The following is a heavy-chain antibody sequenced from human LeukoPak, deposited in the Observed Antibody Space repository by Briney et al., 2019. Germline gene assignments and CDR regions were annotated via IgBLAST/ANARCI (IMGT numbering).Heavy chain of an antibody. Sequence: PGGSLRLSCEASGFSFSRHWMHWIRHPPGKGLVWVARISDGGSYRSHVGSVEGRFTISRDNVRNILYLHMNDLRGEDTAVYYCASFGISWTSAYWGQGTLVTVSS. J-gene: IGHJ4*02. CDR3: ASFGISWTSAY. CDR1: GFSFSRHW. CDR2: ISDGGSYR. V-gene: IGHV3-74*01. D-gene: IGHD2-21*01.